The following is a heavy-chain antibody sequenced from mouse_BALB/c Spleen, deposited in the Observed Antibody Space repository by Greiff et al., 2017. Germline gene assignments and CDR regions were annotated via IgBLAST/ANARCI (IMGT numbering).Heavy chain of an antibody. D-gene: IGHD2-1*01. V-gene: IGHV3-2*02. CDR3: ARSLIYYGNYGYFDV. Sequence: EVKLMESGPGLVKPSQSLSLTCTVTGYSITSDYAWNWIRQFPGNKLEWMGYISYSGSTSYNPSLKSRISITRDTSKNQFFLQLNSVTTEDTATYYCARSLIYYGNYGYFDVWGAGTTVTVSS. CDR1: GYSITSDYA. J-gene: IGHJ1*01. CDR2: ISYSGST.